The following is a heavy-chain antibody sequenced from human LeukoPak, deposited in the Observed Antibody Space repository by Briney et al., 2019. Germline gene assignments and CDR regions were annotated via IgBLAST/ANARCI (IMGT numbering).Heavy chain of an antibody. J-gene: IGHJ5*02. D-gene: IGHD2-2*01. CDR3: ARRGYCSSTSCYEYWFDP. V-gene: IGHV4-39*01. CDR1: GGSISSSSYY. CDR2: IYYSGSN. Sequence: SETLSLTCTVSGGSISSSSYYWGWIRQPPGKGLEWIGNIYYSGSNYYNPSLKSRLTISVDTSKNQFSLKLSPVTATDTAVYYCARRGYCSSTSCYEYWFDPWGQGTLVTVSS.